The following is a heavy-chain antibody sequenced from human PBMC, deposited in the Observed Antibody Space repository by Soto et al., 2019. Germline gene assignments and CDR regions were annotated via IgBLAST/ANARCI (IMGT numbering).Heavy chain of an antibody. CDR1: GFSFSAYS. Sequence: EVQLVESGGGLGQPGGSLRLSCTASGFSFSAYSMNWVRQVPGKGLEWVSYIGSSSRPIYYADSVKGRFTISRDNAKNSLYLQMNILRAEDTAVYYWVRDPDDYVWGSSRSDYWGQGSRVTVSS. CDR2: IGSSSRPI. J-gene: IGHJ4*02. V-gene: IGHV3-48*04. D-gene: IGHD3-16*02. CDR3: VRDPDDYVWGSSRSDY.